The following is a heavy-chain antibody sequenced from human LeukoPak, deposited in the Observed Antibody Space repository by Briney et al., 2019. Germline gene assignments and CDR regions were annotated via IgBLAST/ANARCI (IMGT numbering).Heavy chain of an antibody. J-gene: IGHJ4*02. V-gene: IGHV3-11*03. CDR1: GSTFSDYY. CDR2: ISSSGSHT. CDR3: ARLLGGYSDY. D-gene: IGHD5-18*01. Sequence: GGSLRLSCAASGSTFSDYYMTWIRQAPGKGLEWISYISSSGSHTTYADSVKGRFTISRDNANNALYLQMASLRAEDTAVYYCARLLGGYSDYWGQGTLVTVSS.